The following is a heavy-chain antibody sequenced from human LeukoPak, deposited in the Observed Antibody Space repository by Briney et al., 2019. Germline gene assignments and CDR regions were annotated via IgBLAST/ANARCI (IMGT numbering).Heavy chain of an antibody. D-gene: IGHD2-2*01. V-gene: IGHV1-46*01. CDR1: GYTFTSYY. CDR2: INPSGGST. CDR3: ARGIVVVPAAMYPGYYYYMDV. J-gene: IGHJ6*03. Sequence: ASVKVSCKASGYTFTSYYVHWVRQAPGQGLEWMGIINPSGGSTSYAQKFQGRVTITADESTSTAYMELSSLRSEDTAVYYCARGIVVVPAAMYPGYYYYMDVWGKGTTVTISS.